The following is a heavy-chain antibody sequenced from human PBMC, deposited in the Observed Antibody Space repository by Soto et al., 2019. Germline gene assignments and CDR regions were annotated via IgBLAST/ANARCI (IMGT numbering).Heavy chain of an antibody. CDR1: GGSISSYY. CDR2: IYYSGST. CDR3: ARDRSVYGSGRGAAGMDV. V-gene: IGHV4-59*01. D-gene: IGHD3-10*01. J-gene: IGHJ6*02. Sequence: QVQLQESGPGLVKPSETLSLTCTVSGGSISSYYWSWIRQPPGKGLEWIGYIYYSGSTNYNPSLKSRVTISVDTSKNQFSLKLSSVTAADTAVYYCARDRSVYGSGRGAAGMDVWGQGTTVTVSS.